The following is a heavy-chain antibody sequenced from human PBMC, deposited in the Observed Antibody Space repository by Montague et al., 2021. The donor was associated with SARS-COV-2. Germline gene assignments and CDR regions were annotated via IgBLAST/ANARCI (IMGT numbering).Heavy chain of an antibody. CDR1: GDSISSDY. CDR2: VYYRGRI. D-gene: IGHD3-10*01. Sequence: SETLSLTCAVSGDSISSDYWSRLVQHPAKGLEWIGCVYYRGRINYNPSLKSRVTISVDTSKNQFSRKLSSVTAADTAVYYCARHGVLWLGVAENWFDPWGQGTLVTVSS. V-gene: IGHV4-59*08. J-gene: IGHJ5*02. CDR3: ARHGVLWLGVAENWFDP.